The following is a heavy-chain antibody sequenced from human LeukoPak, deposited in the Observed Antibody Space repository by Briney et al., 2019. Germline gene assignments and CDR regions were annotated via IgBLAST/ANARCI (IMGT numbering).Heavy chain of an antibody. J-gene: IGHJ6*02. CDR2: ISSSSSYI. Sequence: GGSLRLSCAASGFTFSSYSMNWVRQARGKGLEWVSSISSSSSYIYYADSVKGRFTISRDNAKNSLYLQMNSLRAEDTAVYYCARDGGTTAIIGYYYYYGMDVWGQGTTVTVSS. CDR3: ARDGGTTAIIGYYYYYGMDV. CDR1: GFTFSSYS. D-gene: IGHD4-17*01. V-gene: IGHV3-21*01.